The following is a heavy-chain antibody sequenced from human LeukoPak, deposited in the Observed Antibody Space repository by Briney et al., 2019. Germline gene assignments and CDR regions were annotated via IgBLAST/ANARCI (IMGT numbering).Heavy chain of an antibody. CDR2: ISGSGGST. D-gene: IGHD6-19*01. CDR3: AKDTAVAAVDWFDP. V-gene: IGHV3-23*01. Sequence: GGSLRLSCAASGFTFSYAWMSWVRQAPGKGLEWVSAISGSGGSTYYADSVKGRFTISRDNSKNTLYLQMNSLRAEDTAVYYCAKDTAVAAVDWFDPWGQGTLVTVSS. J-gene: IGHJ5*02. CDR1: GFTFSYAW.